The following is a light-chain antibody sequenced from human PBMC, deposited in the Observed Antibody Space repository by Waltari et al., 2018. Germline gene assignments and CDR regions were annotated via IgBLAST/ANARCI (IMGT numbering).Light chain of an antibody. CDR3: SAWDSSLSAPV. CDR1: SNTVDNQG. J-gene: IGLJ2*01. CDR2: RNN. V-gene: IGLV10-54*01. Sequence: QAGLTQPPSVSKGLRQTATLTCTGNSNTVDNQGATWLQHHQSHPPKLLSYRNNNRPSGISERLSASRSGNTASLTITGLQPEDEADYYCSAWDSSLSAPVFGGGTKLTVL.